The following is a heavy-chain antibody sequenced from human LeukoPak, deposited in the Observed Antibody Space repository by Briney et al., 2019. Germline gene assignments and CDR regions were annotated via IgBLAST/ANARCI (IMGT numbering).Heavy chain of an antibody. CDR1: GFTFSSYS. CDR3: ARDRPVWLVQYYFDY. D-gene: IGHD6-6*01. CDR2: ISSSSSTI. J-gene: IGHJ4*02. V-gene: IGHV3-48*01. Sequence: PGGSLRLSCAASGFTFSSYSMNWVRQAPGKGLERVPYISSSSSTIYYADSVKGRFTISRDNAKNSLYLQMNSLRAEDTAVYYCARDRPVWLVQYYFDYWGQGTLVTVSS.